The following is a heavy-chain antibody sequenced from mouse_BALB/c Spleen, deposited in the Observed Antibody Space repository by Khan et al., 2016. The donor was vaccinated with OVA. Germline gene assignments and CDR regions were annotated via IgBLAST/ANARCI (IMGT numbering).Heavy chain of an antibody. Sequence: QVRLQQSGAELVRPGASVKLSCKTSGYIFTNYWIHWVKQRSGQGLEWIARIYPGTDNTYYNETLKDKATLTVDKSSSTAYMQLSSLKSEDSAVYFCAREEALYYFDYWGQGTTLTVSS. CDR3: AREEALYYFDY. V-gene: IGHV1S132*01. CDR1: GYIFTNYW. D-gene: IGHD6-1*01. J-gene: IGHJ2*01. CDR2: IYPGTDNT.